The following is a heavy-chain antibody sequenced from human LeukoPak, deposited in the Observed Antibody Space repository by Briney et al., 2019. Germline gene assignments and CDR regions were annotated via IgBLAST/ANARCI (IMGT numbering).Heavy chain of an antibody. V-gene: IGHV3-7*01. D-gene: IGHD3-22*01. J-gene: IGHJ4*02. CDR3: ARDRALYDSRRGYYYTEDDY. CDR1: GFTFSSYW. Sequence: PGGSLRLSCAASGFTFSSYWMSWVRQAPGKGPEWVANMNQDGSEKYYLDSVKGRFTISRDNAKSSLYLQMNSLRGDDTAVYYCARDRALYDSRRGYYYTEDDYWGQGTLVTVSS. CDR2: MNQDGSEK.